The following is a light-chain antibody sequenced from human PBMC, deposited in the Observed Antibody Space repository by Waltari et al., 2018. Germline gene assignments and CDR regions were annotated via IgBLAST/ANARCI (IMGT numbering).Light chain of an antibody. CDR2: DAS. V-gene: IGKV3D-20*02. Sequence: EIVLMQSPGTLSLSPGETATLSCRASQSIRLAWYQQKPGQAPILLIHDASKRATGIPDRFSGSGSGTDFTLTISRLEPEDFAMYYCQQRSDWPLTFGGGTKVEIK. J-gene: IGKJ4*01. CDR3: QQRSDWPLT. CDR1: QSIR.